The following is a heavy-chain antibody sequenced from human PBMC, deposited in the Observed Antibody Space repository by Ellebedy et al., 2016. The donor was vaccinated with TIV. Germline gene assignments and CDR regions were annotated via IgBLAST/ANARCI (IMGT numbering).Heavy chain of an antibody. CDR1: GFTFSSYS. J-gene: IGHJ4*02. CDR2: ISSGSSYI. CDR3: ARGKGDY. Sequence: GESLKISCAASGFTFSSYSMNWVRQAPGKGLEWVSSISSGSSYIYYVDSVQGRFTMSRDNAKNALSLQMNSLRAEDTAVYYCARGKGDYWGQGTLVTVSS. V-gene: IGHV3-21*01.